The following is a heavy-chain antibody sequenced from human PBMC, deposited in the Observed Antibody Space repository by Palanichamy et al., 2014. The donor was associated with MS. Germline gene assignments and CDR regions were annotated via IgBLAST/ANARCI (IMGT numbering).Heavy chain of an antibody. Sequence: GFTFSSCAMHWVRQAPGKGLEWVAVISYDGSNKYYADSVKGRFTISRDNSKNTLYLQMNSLRAEDTAVYYCARGSYDFWRTWGQGTLVTVSS. CDR3: ARGSYDFWRT. J-gene: IGHJ4*02. V-gene: IGHV3-30*04. CDR1: GFTFSSCA. D-gene: IGHD3-3*01. CDR2: ISYDGSNK.